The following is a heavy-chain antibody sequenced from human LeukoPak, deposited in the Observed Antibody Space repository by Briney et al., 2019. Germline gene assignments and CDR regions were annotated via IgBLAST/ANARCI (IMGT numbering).Heavy chain of an antibody. Sequence: SETLSLTCTVSGGSISSSSYYWGWIRQPPGKGLEWIGSIYYSGSTYYNPSLKSRVTVSVDTSKNQFSLKLSSVTAADTAVYYCASRAVEMATAQRAFDIWGQGTMVTVSS. CDR2: IYYSGST. J-gene: IGHJ3*02. V-gene: IGHV4-39*07. CDR1: GGSISSSSYY. D-gene: IGHD5-24*01. CDR3: ASRAVEMATAQRAFDI.